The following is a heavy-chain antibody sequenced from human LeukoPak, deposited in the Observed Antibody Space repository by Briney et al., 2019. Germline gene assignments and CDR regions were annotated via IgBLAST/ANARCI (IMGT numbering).Heavy chain of an antibody. J-gene: IGHJ4*02. Sequence: SETLSLTCAVYGGSFSGYYWSWIRQPPGKGLEWIGEINHSGSTNYNPSLKSRVTISVDTSKNQFSLKLSSVTAADTAEYYCARGRNIAAAGDTTFDYWGQGTLVTVSS. D-gene: IGHD6-13*01. CDR3: ARGRNIAAAGDTTFDY. CDR2: INHSGST. CDR1: GGSFSGYY. V-gene: IGHV4-34*01.